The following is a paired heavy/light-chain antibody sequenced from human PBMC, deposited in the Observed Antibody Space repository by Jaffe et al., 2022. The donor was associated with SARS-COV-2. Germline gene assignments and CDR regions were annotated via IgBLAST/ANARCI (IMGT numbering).Light chain of an antibody. CDR1: SGSVSASDY. V-gene: IGLV8-61*01. CDR2: NTN. J-gene: IGLJ3*02. Sequence: QTVVTQEPSLSVSPGGTVTLTCGLISGSVSASDYPTWYQQTPGQAPRTLFYNTNIRSFGVPDRFSASILASKAALTITGAQAEDESDYYCLLYVGSGIWVFGGGTKLTVL. CDR3: LLYVGSGIWV.
Heavy chain of an antibody. J-gene: IGHJ4*02. V-gene: IGHV3-23*01. CDR3: TRDWHPDGSSYGSVD. Sequence: EVQLLESGGGLIQPGGSLRLSCAASGFIFSNYAMTWVRQAPGKGLEWVSVISGNGASTFYTHSVKGRFTIFRDNSNNILYLQLNSLRPEDTALYYCTRDWHPDGSSYGSVDWGQGTLVTVSS. D-gene: IGHD3-16*01. CDR1: GFIFSNYA. CDR2: ISGNGAST.